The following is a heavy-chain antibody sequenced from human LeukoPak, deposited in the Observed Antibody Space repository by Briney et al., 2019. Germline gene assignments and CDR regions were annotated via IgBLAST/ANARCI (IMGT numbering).Heavy chain of an antibody. J-gene: IGHJ5*02. V-gene: IGHV4-38-2*01. CDR3: ARWGVDCSSTSCYGGYNWFDP. CDR2: IYHSGST. D-gene: IGHD2-2*01. CDR1: GYSISSGYY. Sequence: PSETLSLTCAVSGYSISSGYYWGWIRQPPGKGLEWIGSIYHSGSTYYNPSLKRRVTISVDTSKNQFSLKLSFVTAADTAVYYCARWGVDCSSTSCYGGYNWFDPWGQGTLVTVSS.